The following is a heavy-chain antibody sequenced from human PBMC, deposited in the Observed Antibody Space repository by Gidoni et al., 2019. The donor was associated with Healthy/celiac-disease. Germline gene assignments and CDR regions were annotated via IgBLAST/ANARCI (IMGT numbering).Heavy chain of an antibody. V-gene: IGHV3-21*01. CDR1: GFTFSSYS. CDR2: ISSSSSYI. J-gene: IGHJ4*02. D-gene: IGHD1-26*01. Sequence: EVQLVESGGGLVKPGGSLRLSCAASGFTFSSYSMNWVRQAPGKGLELVSSISSSSSYIYYADSVKGRFTISRDNAKNSLYLQMNSLRAEDTAVYYCAREVGATPYFDYWGQGTLVTVSS. CDR3: AREVGATPYFDY.